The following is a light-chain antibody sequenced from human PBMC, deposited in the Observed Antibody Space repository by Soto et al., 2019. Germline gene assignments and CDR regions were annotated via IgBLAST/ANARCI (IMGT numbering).Light chain of an antibody. V-gene: IGKV2-30*01. CDR2: KVS. CDR1: HSLVNSDGNTY. CDR3: MQGTHWPPT. Sequence: DVVVTQSPLSLPVTLGQPASISCRSSHSLVNSDGNTYLNWFQQRPGQSPRRLIYKVSNRDSGVPDRISGSGSGTDFTLKISRVEAEDVGVYYCMQGTHWPPTFGQGTKVEIK. J-gene: IGKJ1*01.